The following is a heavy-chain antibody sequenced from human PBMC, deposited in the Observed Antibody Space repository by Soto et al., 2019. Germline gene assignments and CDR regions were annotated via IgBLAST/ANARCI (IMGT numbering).Heavy chain of an antibody. CDR3: ARGTSWQLPFDY. V-gene: IGHV4-59*01. D-gene: IGHD6-13*01. CDR1: SDSISSYY. CDR2: ISYSGST. J-gene: IGHJ4*02. Sequence: PSETLSLTCTVSSDSISSYYWSWIWQPPGKRLEWIGYISYSGSTDYNPSLKSRVTISGDTSKNQFSLRVSSVTAADTAVYYCARGTSWQLPFDYWGQGTLVTVSS.